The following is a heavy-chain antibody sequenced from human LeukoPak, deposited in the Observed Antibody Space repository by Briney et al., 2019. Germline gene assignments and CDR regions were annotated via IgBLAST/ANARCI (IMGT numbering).Heavy chain of an antibody. V-gene: IGHV4-30-4*01. CDR3: ARASRLYPRLYYYYGTDV. CDR1: GGSISSGDYY. D-gene: IGHD2/OR15-2a*01. Sequence: SETLSLTCTVPGGSISSGDYYWSWIRQPPGKGLEWIGYIYYSGSTYYNPSLKSRVTISVDTSKNQFSLKLSSVTAADTAVYYCARASRLYPRLYYYYGTDVWGKGTTVTVSS. J-gene: IGHJ6*04. CDR2: IYYSGST.